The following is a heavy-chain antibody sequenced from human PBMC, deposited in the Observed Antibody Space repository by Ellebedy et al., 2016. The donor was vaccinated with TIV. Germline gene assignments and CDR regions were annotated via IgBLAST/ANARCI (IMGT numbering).Heavy chain of an antibody. CDR2: ISTSGST. D-gene: IGHD6-19*01. J-gene: IGHJ4*02. CDR3: ARGGGSGAKSGWYEGFDY. V-gene: IGHV4-4*07. CDR1: GDSISNFY. Sequence: MPSETLSLTCAVSGDSISNFYWSWIRQPAGKGLEWIGHISTSGSTKYNPSLRSRVTMSVDTSNNQFSLKLSSVTAADTAVYYCARGGGSGAKSGWYEGFDYWGQGTLVTVSS.